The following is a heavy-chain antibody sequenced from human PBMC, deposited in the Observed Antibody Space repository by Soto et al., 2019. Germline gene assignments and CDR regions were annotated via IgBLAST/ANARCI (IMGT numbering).Heavy chain of an antibody. J-gene: IGHJ4*02. CDR2: IWYDGSNK. D-gene: IGHD3-3*01. CDR1: GFTFSSYG. CDR3: ARTYYDFWSGYYPMGY. Sequence: LRLSCAASGFTFSSYGMHWVRQAPGKGLEWVAVIWYDGSNKYYADSVKGRFTISRDNSKNTLYLQMNSLRAEDTAVYYCARTYYDFWSGYYPMGYWGQGTLVTVSS. V-gene: IGHV3-33*01.